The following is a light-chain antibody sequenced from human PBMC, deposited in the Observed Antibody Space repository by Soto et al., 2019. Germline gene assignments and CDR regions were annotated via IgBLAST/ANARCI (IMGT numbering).Light chain of an antibody. CDR3: GADHGSGSNIVNGV. V-gene: IGLV9-49*01. J-gene: IGLJ3*02. CDR2: VGTGGIVG. CDR1: SGYSNYK. Sequence: QSVLTQPPSASASLGASVTLTCTLSSGYSNYKVDWYQQRPGKGPRFVMRVGTGGIVGSKGDGIPDRFSVLGSGLNRYLTIKNIQEEDESDYHCGADHGSGSNIVNGVFGGGTKLTVL.